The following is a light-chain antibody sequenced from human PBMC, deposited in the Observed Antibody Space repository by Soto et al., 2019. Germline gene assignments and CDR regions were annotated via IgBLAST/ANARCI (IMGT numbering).Light chain of an antibody. CDR2: GAS. V-gene: IGKV3-20*01. CDR1: PSVTNF. J-gene: IGKJ1*01. Sequence: EILLTQSPSTLALSPGERATLSCRASPSVTNFLAWYQQKPGQAPRLLIYGASNRATGIPDTLSGSGSGTDFTLTISRPEPEDFAVYYCQQYGSSGTFGQGTKVDIK. CDR3: QQYGSSGT.